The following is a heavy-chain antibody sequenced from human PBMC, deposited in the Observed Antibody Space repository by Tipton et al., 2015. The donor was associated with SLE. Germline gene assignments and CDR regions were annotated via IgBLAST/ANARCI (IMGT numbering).Heavy chain of an antibody. D-gene: IGHD4-11*01. CDR2: IYHSGST. CDR3: AGLYYSRGY. CDR1: GYSISSGYY. J-gene: IGHJ4*02. Sequence: TLSLTCAVYGYSISSGYYWGWIRQPPGKGLEWIGSIYHSGSTYYNPSLKSRVTISVDTSKNQFSLKLSSVSAADTAVYYCAGLYYSRGYWGQGTLVTVSS. V-gene: IGHV4-38-2*01.